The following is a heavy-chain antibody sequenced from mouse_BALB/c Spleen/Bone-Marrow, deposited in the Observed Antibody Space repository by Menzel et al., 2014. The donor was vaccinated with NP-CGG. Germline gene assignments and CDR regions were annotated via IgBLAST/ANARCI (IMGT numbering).Heavy chain of an antibody. J-gene: IGHJ4*01. CDR1: GFTFSSYG. D-gene: IGHD1-1*01. CDR3: ARDYYGSSYAMDY. CDR2: INSNGGST. Sequence: EVQRVESGGGLVQPGGSLKLSCAASGFTFSSYGMSWVRQTPDKRLELVATINSNGGSTYYPDSVKGRFTISRDNAKNTLYLQMSSLKSEDTAMYYCARDYYGSSYAMDYWGQGTSVTVSS. V-gene: IGHV5-6-3*01.